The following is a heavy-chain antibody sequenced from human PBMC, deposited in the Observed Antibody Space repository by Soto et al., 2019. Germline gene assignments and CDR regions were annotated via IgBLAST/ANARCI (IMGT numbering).Heavy chain of an antibody. CDR3: EQTTGGPGFDF. J-gene: IGHJ4*02. Sequence: EVQLVESGGGLIKPGGSLRLSCAASGFAVSSNYMTWVRQAPGKGLEWVSVIYGGGTTYYADSVKCRFTITRDTSKNTLYLQRSSLRAEDTAVYYCEQTTGGPGFDFWGQGNLVTVSS. D-gene: IGHD1-1*01. CDR2: IYGGGTT. CDR1: GFAVSSNY. V-gene: IGHV3-53*01.